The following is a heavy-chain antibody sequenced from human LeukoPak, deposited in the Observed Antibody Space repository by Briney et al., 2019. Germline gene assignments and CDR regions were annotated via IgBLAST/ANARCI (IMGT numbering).Heavy chain of an antibody. V-gene: IGHV3-33*08. CDR3: ARPYSSSSDYYFDY. CDR2: IWYDGSNK. D-gene: IGHD6-6*01. J-gene: IGHJ4*02. CDR1: GFTFSDYY. Sequence: GGSLRLSCAASGFTFSDYYMSWIRQAPGKGLEWVAVIWYDGSNKYYADSVKGRFTISRDNSKNTLYLQMSSLRAEDTAVYYCARPYSSSSDYYFDYWGQGTLVTVSS.